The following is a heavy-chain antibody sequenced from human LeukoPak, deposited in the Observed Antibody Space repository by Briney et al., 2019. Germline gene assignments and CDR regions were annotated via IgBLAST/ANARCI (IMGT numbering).Heavy chain of an antibody. J-gene: IGHJ4*02. D-gene: IGHD1-14*01. CDR2: INHSGGT. CDR1: GGSFSGYY. Sequence: SETLSLTCAVYGGSFSGYYWSWIRQPPGKGLEWIGEINHSGGTNYNPSLKSRVTISVDTSKNQFSLKLSSVTAADTAVYYCAGGPPRYRIDYWGQGTLVTVSS. V-gene: IGHV4-34*01. CDR3: AGGPPRYRIDY.